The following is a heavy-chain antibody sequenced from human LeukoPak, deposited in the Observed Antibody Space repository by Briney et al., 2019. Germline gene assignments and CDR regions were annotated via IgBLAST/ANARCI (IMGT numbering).Heavy chain of an antibody. CDR3: ARNSCSGGSCYDNRGYFDY. CDR1: GGSISSYY. CDR2: IYTSGST. D-gene: IGHD2-15*01. Sequence: SETLSLTCTASGGSISSYYWSWIRQPAGKGLKWIGRIYTSGSTNYNPSLKSRVTMSVDTSKNQFSLKLSSVTAADTAVYFCARNSCSGGSCYDNRGYFDYWGQGTLVTVSS. V-gene: IGHV4-4*07. J-gene: IGHJ4*02.